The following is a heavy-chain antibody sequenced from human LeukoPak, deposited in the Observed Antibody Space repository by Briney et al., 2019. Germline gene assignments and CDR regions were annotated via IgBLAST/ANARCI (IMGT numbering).Heavy chain of an antibody. Sequence: GESLKISCKGSGYSFTSYWIGWVRQMPGKGLEWMGIIYPGDSDTRYSPSFQGQVTISADKPISTAYLQWSSLKSSDTAMYYCARHPIRYSSGWYGDYWGQGTLVTVSS. V-gene: IGHV5-51*01. D-gene: IGHD6-19*01. CDR1: GYSFTSYW. CDR3: ARHPIRYSSGWYGDY. CDR2: IYPGDSDT. J-gene: IGHJ4*02.